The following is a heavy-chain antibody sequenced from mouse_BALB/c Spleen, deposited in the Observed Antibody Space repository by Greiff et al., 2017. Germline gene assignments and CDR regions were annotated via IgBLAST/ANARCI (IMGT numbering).Heavy chain of an antibody. CDR2: IDPANGNT. V-gene: IGHV14-3*02. CDR3: AIWEITSFN. J-gene: IGHJ3*01. D-gene: IGHD2-4*01. CDR1: GFNIKDTY. Sequence: VQLKESGAELVKPGASVKLSCTASGFNIKDTYMHWVKQRPEQGLEWIGRIDPANGNTKYDPKFQGKATITADTSSDTAYLQLSSLTSEDTAVYYCAIWEITSFNWGQGTLVTVSA.